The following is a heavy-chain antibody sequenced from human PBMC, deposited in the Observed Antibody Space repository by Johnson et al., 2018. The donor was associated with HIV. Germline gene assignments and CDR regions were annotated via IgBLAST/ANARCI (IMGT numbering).Heavy chain of an antibody. V-gene: IGHV3-30-3*01. J-gene: IGHJ3*02. CDR1: GFTFSSYA. D-gene: IGHD2-2*01. Sequence: QMLLVESGGGVVQPGRSLRLSCAASGFTFSSYAMHWVRQAPGKGLEWVAVISYDGSNKYYADSVKGRFTISRDTSKNTLYLQMNSLRAEDTAVYYCARDGGSGSTREDAFDIWGQGTMV. CDR2: ISYDGSNK. CDR3: ARDGGSGSTREDAFDI.